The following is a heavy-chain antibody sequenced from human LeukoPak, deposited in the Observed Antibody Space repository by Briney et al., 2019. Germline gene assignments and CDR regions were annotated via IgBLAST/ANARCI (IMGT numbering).Heavy chain of an antibody. V-gene: IGHV3-74*01. CDR1: GFTFSSYW. CDR3: AKTPKIRGVSNFDY. J-gene: IGHJ4*02. CDR2: INSDGSST. D-gene: IGHD3-10*01. Sequence: GGSLRLSCAASGFTFSSYWMHWVRQAPGKGLVWVSRINSDGSSTYYADSVKGRFTISRDNSKNTVYLQMNSLRTEDTAVYYCAKTPKIRGVSNFDYWGQGTLVTVSS.